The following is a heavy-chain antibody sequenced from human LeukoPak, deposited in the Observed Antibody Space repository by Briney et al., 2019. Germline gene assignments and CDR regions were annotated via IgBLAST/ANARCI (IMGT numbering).Heavy chain of an antibody. Sequence: PGTSLRLSCESSGFTFSHFGMHWVRQAPGKGLEWVAVIWSDATNQYYGDSVKGRFTISRDNFKKTVSLQMDSLRAEDTAVYYCAKDAQRGCDYSNSLEQWGQGSLATVSS. V-gene: IGHV3-33*06. CDR1: GFTFSHFG. D-gene: IGHD4-11*01. CDR2: IWSDATNQ. J-gene: IGHJ4*02. CDR3: AKDAQRGCDYSNSLEQ.